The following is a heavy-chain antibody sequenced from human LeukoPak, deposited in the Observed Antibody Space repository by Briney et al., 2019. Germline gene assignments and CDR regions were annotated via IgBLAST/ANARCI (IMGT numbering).Heavy chain of an antibody. CDR1: GYTFTSYG. J-gene: IGHJ4*02. Sequence: GASVKVSCKASGYTFTSYGISWVRQAPGQGLEWMGWISAYNGNTNYAQKLRGRVTMTTDTSTSTAYMELRSLRSDDTAVYYCARTFLVVEVVPAVPNDYWGQGTLVTVSS. D-gene: IGHD2-2*01. CDR2: ISAYNGNT. CDR3: ARTFLVVEVVPAVPNDY. V-gene: IGHV1-18*04.